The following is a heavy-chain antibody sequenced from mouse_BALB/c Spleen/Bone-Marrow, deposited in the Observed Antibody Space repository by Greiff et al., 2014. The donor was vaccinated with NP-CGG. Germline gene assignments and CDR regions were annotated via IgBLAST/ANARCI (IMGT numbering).Heavy chain of an antibody. CDR3: AGNFPFDY. V-gene: IGHV1-87*01. J-gene: IGHJ2*01. CDR1: GYTFTSYW. CDR2: IYPGDGDT. Sequence: QVQLQQSGAELARPGASVKLSCKASGYTFTSYWMQWVKQRPGQGLEWIGAIYPGDGDTGYTQKFKGKATLTADKSSTTAYMQLSSLTSEDSAVYYCAGNFPFDYWGQGTTLTVSS.